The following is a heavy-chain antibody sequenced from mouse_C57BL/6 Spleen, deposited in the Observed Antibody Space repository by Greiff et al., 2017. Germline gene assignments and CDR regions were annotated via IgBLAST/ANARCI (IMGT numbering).Heavy chain of an antibody. V-gene: IGHV1-22*01. Sequence: VQLQQSGPELVKPGASVKMSCKASGYTFTDYNMHWVKQSHGKSLEWIGYINPNNGGTSYNQKFKGKATLTVNKSSSTAYMELRSLTSEDSAVYYCARDGYSLAWFAYWGQGTLVTVSA. CDR3: ARDGYSLAWFAY. CDR1: GYTFTDYN. CDR2: INPNNGGT. J-gene: IGHJ3*01. D-gene: IGHD2-3*01.